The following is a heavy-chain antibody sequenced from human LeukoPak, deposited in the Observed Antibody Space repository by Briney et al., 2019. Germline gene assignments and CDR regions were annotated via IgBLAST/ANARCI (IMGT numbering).Heavy chain of an antibody. Sequence: PSETLSLTCTVSGGSISSSSYYWSWIRQPPGKGLEWIGYIYYSGSTNYNPSLKSRVTISVDTSKNQFSLKLSSVTAADTAVYYCARGRNDAFDIWGQGTMVTVSS. V-gene: IGHV4-61*01. CDR3: ARGRNDAFDI. CDR2: IYYSGST. CDR1: GGSISSSSYY. J-gene: IGHJ3*02.